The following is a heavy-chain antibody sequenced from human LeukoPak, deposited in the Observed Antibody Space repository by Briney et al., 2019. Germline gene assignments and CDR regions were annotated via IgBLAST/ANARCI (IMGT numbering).Heavy chain of an antibody. CDR1: GGSISSSNW. D-gene: IGHD3-3*01. J-gene: IGHJ4*02. V-gene: IGHV4-4*02. CDR2: IYHSGST. CDR3: ARSITIFGVVRSDYFDY. Sequence: PSGTLSLTCAVSGGSISSSNWWSWVRQPPGKGLEWIREIYHSGSTNYNPSLKSRVTISVDKSKNQFSLKLSSVTAADTAVYYCARSITIFGVVRSDYFDYWGQGTLVTVSS.